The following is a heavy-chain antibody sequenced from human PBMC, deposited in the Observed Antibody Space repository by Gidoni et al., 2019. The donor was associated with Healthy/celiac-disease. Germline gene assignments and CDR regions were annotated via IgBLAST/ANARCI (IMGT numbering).Heavy chain of an antibody. J-gene: IGHJ5*02. D-gene: IGHD3-22*01. CDR2: IYYSGST. V-gene: IGHV4-61*01. CDR3: ARAGPIYDSSGYRWFDP. CDR1: GGSGSSGSYY. Sequence: QVQLKESGPGLVKPSETLSLTCTVSGGSGSSGSYYWSWIRQPPGKGLEWIGYIYYSGSTNYSPSLKSRVTISVDTSKNQFYLKLSSVTAADTAVYYCARAGPIYDSSGYRWFDPWGQGTLVTVSS.